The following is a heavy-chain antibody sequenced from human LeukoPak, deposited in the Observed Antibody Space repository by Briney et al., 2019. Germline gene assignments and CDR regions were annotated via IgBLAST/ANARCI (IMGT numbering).Heavy chain of an antibody. V-gene: IGHV3-66*01. CDR1: GFTVSSNY. D-gene: IGHD6-6*01. Sequence: PRGSLRLSCAASGFTVSSNYMSWVRQAPGKGLEWLSVLYSGGYTYHADAVKGRFTISRDNSKNTLYLQMNSLRVEDTAVYYCAKDTSIRDYYYGMDVWGQGTTVTVSS. CDR2: LYSGGYT. J-gene: IGHJ6*02. CDR3: AKDTSIRDYYYGMDV.